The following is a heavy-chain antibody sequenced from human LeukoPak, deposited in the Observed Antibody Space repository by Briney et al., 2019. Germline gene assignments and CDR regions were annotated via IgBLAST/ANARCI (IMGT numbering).Heavy chain of an antibody. CDR1: GGSISSYY. J-gene: IGHJ4*02. V-gene: IGHV4-4*07. D-gene: IGHD1-26*01. Sequence: SETLSLTCTVSGGSISSYYWSWIRQPAGKGLEWIGRIYTSGSTNYNPSLRSRVTMSVDTSKNQFSLKLNSVTAADTAVYYCARDPAGREWELLGEALYFDYWGQGTLVTVSS. CDR3: ARDPAGREWELLGEALYFDY. CDR2: IYTSGST.